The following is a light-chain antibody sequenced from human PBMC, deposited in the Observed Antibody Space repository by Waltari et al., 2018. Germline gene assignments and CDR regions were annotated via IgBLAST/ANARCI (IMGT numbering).Light chain of an antibody. V-gene: IGKV1-9*01. CDR2: AAS. J-gene: IGKJ1*01. CDR1: QGISDY. CDR3: QLLNSAQWT. Sequence: IQLTQSPSSLSASVVDRVTITCRASQGISDYLAWYQQKPGKAPMLLIYAASTLQSGVPSRFSGSGSGTDFTLTISSLQPEDFATYYCQLLNSAQWTFGQGTKVEIK.